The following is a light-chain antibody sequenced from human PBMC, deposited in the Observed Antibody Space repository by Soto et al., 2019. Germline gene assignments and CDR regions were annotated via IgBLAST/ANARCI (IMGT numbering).Light chain of an antibody. V-gene: IGKV3-20*01. Sequence: EVVLTQSPDTLSLSPGETATLSCRASQSLRATYVAWYQQRPGQAPRLLIYGASFRATGIPARFSGRGSGTDFTLSLSRLEPEDFAVYYCQQYVTSPRTFGKGTKVEIK. J-gene: IGKJ1*01. CDR3: QQYVTSPRT. CDR2: GAS. CDR1: QSLRATY.